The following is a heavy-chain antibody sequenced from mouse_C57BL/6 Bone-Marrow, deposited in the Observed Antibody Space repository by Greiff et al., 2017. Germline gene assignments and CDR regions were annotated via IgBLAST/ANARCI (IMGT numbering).Heavy chain of an antibody. V-gene: IGHV2-6-1*01. J-gene: IGHJ4*01. Sequence: QVQLKESGPGLVAPSQSLSITCTVSGFSFTSYGVHWVRQPPGKGLEWLVVIWSDGSTTYNSALKSRLSISKDNSTSQVFLKMNSLQTDDTAMYYCARHSLYYGYVMDYWGQGTSVTVSS. CDR3: ARHSLYYGYVMDY. D-gene: IGHD2-2*01. CDR2: IWSDGST. CDR1: GFSFTSYG.